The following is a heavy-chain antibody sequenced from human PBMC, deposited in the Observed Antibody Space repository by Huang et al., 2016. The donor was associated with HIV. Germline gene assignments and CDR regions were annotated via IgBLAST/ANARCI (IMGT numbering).Heavy chain of an antibody. Sequence: QVQLVQSGSELKKPGASVKVSCKTSGYTFVNYAMNWVRQAPGQGLEWMGCSNTNTGNPTYAQGFTGGFVFSLDTSVNTAYLQINTLKPEDTAVYFCARAGYNYNYGDWFDPWGQGTLVIVSS. D-gene: IGHD1-1*01. CDR2: SNTNTGNP. J-gene: IGHJ5*02. CDR1: GYTFVNYA. V-gene: IGHV7-4-1*02. CDR3: ARAGYNYNYGDWFDP.